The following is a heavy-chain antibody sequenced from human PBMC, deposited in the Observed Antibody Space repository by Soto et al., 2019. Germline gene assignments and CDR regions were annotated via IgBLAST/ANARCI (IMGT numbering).Heavy chain of an antibody. Sequence: GSQILSCAASGFTFSSYSMNWVRQAPGKGLEWVSYISSSSSTIYYADSVKGRFTISRDNAKNSLYLQMNSLRAEDTAVYYCARDPGPDCSSTSCYHDYWGQGTLVTVSS. J-gene: IGHJ4*02. CDR1: GFTFSSYS. CDR2: ISSSSSTI. V-gene: IGHV3-48*01. D-gene: IGHD2-2*01. CDR3: ARDPGPDCSSTSCYHDY.